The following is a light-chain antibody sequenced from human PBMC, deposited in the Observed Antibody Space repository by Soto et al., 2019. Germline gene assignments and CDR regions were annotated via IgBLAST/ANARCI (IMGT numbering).Light chain of an antibody. CDR1: QSIRRC. J-gene: IGKJ2*01. CDR2: GAS. V-gene: IGKV1-39*01. CDR3: HQSYSTRV. Sequence: DIQMTQSPSSLSASVGDRVTITCRASQSIRRCLNWYQQKPGKAPKLLIYGASSLQSGVPSRFSGSGSGTDFTLTISRLQPEDFATYYCHQSYSTRVFGQGTKLEIK.